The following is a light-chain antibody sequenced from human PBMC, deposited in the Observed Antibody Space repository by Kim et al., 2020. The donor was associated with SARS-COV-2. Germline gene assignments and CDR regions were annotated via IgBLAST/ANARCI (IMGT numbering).Light chain of an antibody. CDR3: SSYTTSTNGV. CDR2: DVS. Sequence: GQPITSSCTGTNIDIGGHNSAYWYQQYPGTAPKLLIYDVSRRASGISTRFSRSKSGNTASLTITGLQAEDEADYYCSSYTTSTNGVFGGGTQLTVL. V-gene: IGLV2-14*03. CDR1: NIDIGGHNS. J-gene: IGLJ3*02.